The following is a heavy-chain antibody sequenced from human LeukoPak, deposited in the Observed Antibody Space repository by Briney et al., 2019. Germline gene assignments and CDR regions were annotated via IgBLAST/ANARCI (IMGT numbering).Heavy chain of an antibody. J-gene: IGHJ5*02. Sequence: SETLSLTCTGSGGSVSSGSYYWSWIRQPPGKGLEWIGYIYYSGSTNYNPSLKSRVTISVDTSKNQFSLKLSSVTAADTAVYYCARDNERRIDPWGQGTLVTVSS. CDR3: ARDNERRIDP. V-gene: IGHV4-61*01. D-gene: IGHD1-1*01. CDR2: IYYSGST. CDR1: GGSVSSGSYY.